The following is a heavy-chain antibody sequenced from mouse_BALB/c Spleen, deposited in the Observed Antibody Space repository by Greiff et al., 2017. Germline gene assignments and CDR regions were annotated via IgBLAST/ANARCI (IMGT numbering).Heavy chain of an antibody. D-gene: IGHD2-4*01. J-gene: IGHJ2*01. CDR3: ARWRDYGYFDY. CDR1: GFTFSSFG. CDR2: ISSGSSTI. V-gene: IGHV5-17*02. Sequence: EVKLVESGGGLVQPGGSQKLSCAASGFTFSSFGMHWVRQAPEKGLEWVAYISSGSSTIYYADTVKGRFTISRDNPKNTLFLQMTSLRSEDTAMYYCARWRDYGYFDYWGQGTTLTVSS.